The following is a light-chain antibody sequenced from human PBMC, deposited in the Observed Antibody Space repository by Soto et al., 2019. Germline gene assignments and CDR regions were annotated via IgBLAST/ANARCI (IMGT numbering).Light chain of an antibody. CDR1: QSVSNTY. J-gene: IGKJ1*01. CDR3: QQYGSSGT. CDR2: GAS. Sequence: EIVLPQSPVTLSFSPGDTSTLSCRASQSVSNTYLAWYQQKPGQAPRLLIYGASNRATGIPDRFSGSGSGTDFTLTISRLEPEDFAVYYCQQYGSSGTFGQGTKVDIK. V-gene: IGKV3-20*01.